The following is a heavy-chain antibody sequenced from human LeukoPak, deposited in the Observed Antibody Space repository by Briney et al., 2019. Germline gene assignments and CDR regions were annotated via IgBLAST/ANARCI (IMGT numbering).Heavy chain of an antibody. CDR3: ARDRAGIAAAGWFDP. CDR1: GGSISSYY. CDR2: IYTSGST. Sequence: SETLSLTCTVSGGSISSYYWSWIRQPAGTGLEWIGRIYTSGSTNYNPSLKSRVTMSVDTSKNQFSLKLSSVTAADTAVYYCARDRAGIAAAGWFDPWGQGTLVTVSS. J-gene: IGHJ5*02. V-gene: IGHV4-4*07. D-gene: IGHD6-13*01.